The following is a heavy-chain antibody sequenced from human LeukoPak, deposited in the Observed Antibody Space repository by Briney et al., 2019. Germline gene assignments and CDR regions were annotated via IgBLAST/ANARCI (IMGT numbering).Heavy chain of an antibody. CDR1: GFTFSTYW. V-gene: IGHV3-7*01. CDR2: IKQDGSQR. CDR3: ARRGYYDSSGYDY. J-gene: IGHJ4*02. Sequence: PGGSLRLSCAASGFTFSTYWMNWVRQAPGKGLEYVANIKQDGSQRFYVDSVKGRFTISRDNAKNSLYLQINSLRAEDTAIYYCARRGYYDSSGYDYWGQGTLVTVSS. D-gene: IGHD3-22*01.